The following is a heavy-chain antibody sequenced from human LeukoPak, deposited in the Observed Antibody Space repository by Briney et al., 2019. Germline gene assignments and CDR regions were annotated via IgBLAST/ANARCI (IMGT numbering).Heavy chain of an antibody. J-gene: IGHJ3*02. CDR3: ARVLRDYDILTGYFADAFDI. D-gene: IGHD3-9*01. V-gene: IGHV4-59*08. CDR1: GGSISSYY. CDR2: IYYSGST. Sequence: SETLSLTCTVSGGSISSYYWSWIRQPPGKGLEWIGFIYYSGSTNYNPSLKSRVTISVDTSKNQFSLKLSSVTAADTAVYYCARVLRDYDILTGYFADAFDIWGQGTMVTVSS.